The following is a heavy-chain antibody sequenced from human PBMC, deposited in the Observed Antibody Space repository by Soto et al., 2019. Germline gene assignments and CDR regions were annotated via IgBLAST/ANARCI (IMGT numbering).Heavy chain of an antibody. J-gene: IGHJ4*02. CDR2: IYYSGST. CDR3: ARDHYGDYYFDY. Sequence: SETLSLTCTVSGGSISSYYWSWIRQPPGKGLDWIGYIYYSGSTNYNPSLKSRVTISVDTSKNQFSLKLSSVTAADTAVYYCARDHYGDYYFDYWGQGTLVTVS. D-gene: IGHD4-17*01. V-gene: IGHV4-59*01. CDR1: GGSISSYY.